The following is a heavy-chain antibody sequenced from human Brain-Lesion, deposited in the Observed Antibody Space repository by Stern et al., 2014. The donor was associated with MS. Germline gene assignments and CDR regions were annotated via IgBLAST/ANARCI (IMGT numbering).Heavy chain of an antibody. CDR2: ISWNSGTI. CDR1: GFTFDDYA. D-gene: IGHD1-14*01. V-gene: IGHV3-9*01. J-gene: IGHJ4*02. Sequence: VQLVESGGDLVQPGRSLRLSCAAFGFTFDDYAMHWVRQAPGKGLAWVAGISWNSGTIGSADSGKGRFTTSRDNAYNSLYLQLNSLRPEDTALYYCARDITGSSAYFAYWGQGTLVTVSS. CDR3: ARDITGSSAYFAY.